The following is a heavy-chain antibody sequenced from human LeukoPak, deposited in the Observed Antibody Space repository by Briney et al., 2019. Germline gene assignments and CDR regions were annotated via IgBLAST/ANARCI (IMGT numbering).Heavy chain of an antibody. CDR1: GFTFSSYA. CDR2: ISVSGGST. V-gene: IGHV3-23*01. J-gene: IGHJ4*02. D-gene: IGHD4-23*01. Sequence: GGSLRLSCAASGFTFSSYAMSWVRQAPGKGLEWVSAISVSGGSTYYADSVKGRFTISRDNSKNTLYLQMNSLRAEDTAVYYCAKDLGGRAVDVGPSFDYWGQGTLVTVSS. CDR3: AKDLGGRAVDVGPSFDY.